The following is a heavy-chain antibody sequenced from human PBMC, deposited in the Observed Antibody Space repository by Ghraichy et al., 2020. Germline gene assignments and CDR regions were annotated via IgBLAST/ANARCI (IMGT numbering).Heavy chain of an antibody. Sequence: ETLSLTCAASGFNFQRYSMHWVRQVPGKGLEWVSLINRHGRSLYADSVRGRFTISRDNSENSLYLHMNSLGPTDTAFYYCSKEHDSGWPALESWGRGTLDTVSS. CDR2: INRHGRSL. CDR3: SKEHDSGWPALES. CDR1: GFNFQRYS. J-gene: IGHJ4*02. D-gene: IGHD6-19*01. V-gene: IGHV3-43*01.